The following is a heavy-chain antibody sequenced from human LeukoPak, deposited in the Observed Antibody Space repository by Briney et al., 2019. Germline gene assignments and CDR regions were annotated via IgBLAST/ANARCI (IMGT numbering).Heavy chain of an antibody. D-gene: IGHD5-24*01. CDR2: IIPIFGTA. CDR3: ARVRRDGYKSDAFDI. Sequence: ASVKVSCKASGGTFSSYAISWVRQAPGQGLEWMGGIIPIFGTANYAQKFQGRVTITTDESTSTAYMELSSLRSEDTAVYYCARVRRDGYKSDAFDIWGQGTMVTVSS. CDR1: GGTFSSYA. V-gene: IGHV1-69*05. J-gene: IGHJ3*02.